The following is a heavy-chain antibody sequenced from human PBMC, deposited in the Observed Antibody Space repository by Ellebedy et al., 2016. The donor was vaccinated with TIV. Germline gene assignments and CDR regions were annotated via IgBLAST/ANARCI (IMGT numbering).Heavy chain of an antibody. V-gene: IGHV1-69*13. J-gene: IGHJ5*02. CDR3: ARDAYTMRNNDWYLGFDP. CDR2: IIPLLETV. D-gene: IGHD3-9*01. Sequence: SVKVSXXASGFTFSTYGFSWVRQAPGQGLEWMGGIIPLLETVNYAPKFQGRVTLTADESTTTVYMVLNSLRPEDTAVYYCARDAYTMRNNDWYLGFDPWGQGTLVTVSS. CDR1: GFTFSTYG.